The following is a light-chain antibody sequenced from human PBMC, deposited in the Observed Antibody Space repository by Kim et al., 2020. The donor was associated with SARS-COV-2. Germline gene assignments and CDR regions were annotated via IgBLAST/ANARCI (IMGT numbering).Light chain of an antibody. CDR2: KYT. V-gene: IGLV3-25*03. CDR3: QSADITGTFYV. Sequence: SPGKTARITCSGDALPKQYAYWYQHKPGQAPLQVIYKYTERPSGIPERFSGSSSGTTVTLTITAAQTEDEADYYCQSADITGTFYVFGTGTKVTVL. J-gene: IGLJ1*01. CDR1: ALPKQY.